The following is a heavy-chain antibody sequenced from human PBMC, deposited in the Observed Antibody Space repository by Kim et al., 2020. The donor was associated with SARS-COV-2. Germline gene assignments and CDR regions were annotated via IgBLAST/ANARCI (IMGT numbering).Heavy chain of an antibody. V-gene: IGHV3-33*01. Sequence: STKSYTDSVKGRFTISRDNSKTPLYLQMNSLRAEDTAVYYCARDRNAFDIWGQGTMVTVSS. CDR2: STK. CDR3: ARDRNAFDI. J-gene: IGHJ3*02.